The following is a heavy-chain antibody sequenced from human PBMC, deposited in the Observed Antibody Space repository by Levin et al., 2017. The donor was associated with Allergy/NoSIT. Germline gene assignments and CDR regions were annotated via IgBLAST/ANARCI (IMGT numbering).Heavy chain of an antibody. D-gene: IGHD4-23*01. CDR2: IYYNWNT. CDR3: ARHREYGGSDS. V-gene: IGHV4-59*08. Sequence: SETLSLTCTVSGGFIHSYFWSWIRQPPGKGLEWIGYIYYNWNTDYNPSLKSRVTISGDTSKNQFSLRLSSVTAADTAVYYCARHREYGGSDSWGHGTLVSASS. CDR1: GGFIHSYF. J-gene: IGHJ5*01.